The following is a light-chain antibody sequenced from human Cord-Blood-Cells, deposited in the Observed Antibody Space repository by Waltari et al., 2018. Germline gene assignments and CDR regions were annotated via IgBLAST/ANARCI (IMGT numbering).Light chain of an antibody. V-gene: IGLV2-14*01. CDR1: SSDVGGYNY. CDR3: SSYTSSSTYVV. Sequence: QSALPQPPSVSGSPGQSFTISCPGTSSDVGGYNYVPWYQQHPGKAPKLMIYDVSKRPSGVSNRFSGSKSGNTASLTISGLQAEDEADYYCSSYTSSSTYVVFGGGTKLTVL. CDR2: DVS. J-gene: IGLJ2*01.